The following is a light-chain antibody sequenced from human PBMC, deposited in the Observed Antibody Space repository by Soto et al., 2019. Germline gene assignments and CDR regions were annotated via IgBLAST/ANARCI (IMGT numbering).Light chain of an antibody. Sequence: QSALTQPASVSGSPGQSITISCTGTSSDVGGYNYVSWYQQHPGKAPKLMIYEFEKRPSGVPNRFSGSKSGSTAFLTVSGVQAEDEADYYCSSYAERNSVLFGGGTKVTVL. J-gene: IGLJ3*02. CDR3: SSYAERNSVL. CDR2: EFE. V-gene: IGLV2-8*01. CDR1: SSDVGGYNY.